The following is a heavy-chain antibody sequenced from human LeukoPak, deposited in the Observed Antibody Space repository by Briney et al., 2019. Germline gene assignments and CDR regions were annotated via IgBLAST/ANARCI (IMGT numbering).Heavy chain of an antibody. Sequence: SETLSLTCTVSGGSISSGGYYWSWIRQHPGKGLEWIGYIYYSGSTYYNPSLKSRVTISVDTSKNQFSLKLSSVTAADTAVYYCARSYDSSGYYYYNAFDIWGQGTMVTVSS. V-gene: IGHV4-30-4*08. CDR1: GGSISSGGYY. D-gene: IGHD3-22*01. J-gene: IGHJ3*02. CDR3: ARSYDSSGYYYYNAFDI. CDR2: IYYSGST.